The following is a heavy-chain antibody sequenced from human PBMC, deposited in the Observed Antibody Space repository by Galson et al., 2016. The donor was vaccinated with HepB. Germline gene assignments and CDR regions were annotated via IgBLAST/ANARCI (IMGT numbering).Heavy chain of an antibody. CDR3: ARRTSYSSGWYEVGY. J-gene: IGHJ4*02. D-gene: IGHD6-19*01. CDR2: ISYDGSNK. CDR1: GFTFSSYA. V-gene: IGHV3-30*04. Sequence: SLRLSCAASGFTFSSYAMHWVRQAPGKGLEWVAVISYDGSNKYYADSVKGRFTISRDNSKNTLYLQMNSRRAEDTAVYYCARRTSYSSGWYEVGYWGQGTLVPVSS.